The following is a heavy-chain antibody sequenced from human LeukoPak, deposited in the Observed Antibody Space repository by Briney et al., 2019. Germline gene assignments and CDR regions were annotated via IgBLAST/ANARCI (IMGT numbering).Heavy chain of an antibody. Sequence: PGGSLRLSCSASGFIFASYGMNWVRQAPGKGLQWVSYISAGSSNTFCADSVKGRFTISRDDADNSLHLQMNSLSAEDTAVYYCARDAVQAGTPFYFDFWGQGALVTVSS. CDR1: GFIFASYG. CDR3: ARDAVQAGTPFYFDF. CDR2: ISAGSSNT. V-gene: IGHV3-48*01. D-gene: IGHD2-15*01. J-gene: IGHJ4*02.